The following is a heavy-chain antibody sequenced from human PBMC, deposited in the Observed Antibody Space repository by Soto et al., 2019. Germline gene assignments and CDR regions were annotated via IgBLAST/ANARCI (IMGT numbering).Heavy chain of an antibody. CDR3: APSMYHWGSGYYGY. V-gene: IGHV2-5*02. J-gene: IGHJ4*02. CDR2: IYWDDDK. D-gene: IGHD1-26*01. CDR1: GFSLSTSGVG. Sequence: QITLKESGPTLVKPTQTLTMTCTFSGFSLSTSGVGVAWIRQPPGKALEWLALIYWDDDKRYSPSLKRRLTTTDATSNNQVLFTQTDMDPEDTASSDCAPSMYHWGSGYYGYWGWGPLVTGSS.